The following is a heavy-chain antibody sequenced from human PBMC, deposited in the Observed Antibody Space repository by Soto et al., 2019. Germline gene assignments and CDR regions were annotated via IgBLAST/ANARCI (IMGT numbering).Heavy chain of an antibody. J-gene: IGHJ6*02. CDR1: GFTFSSYA. V-gene: IGHV3-23*01. D-gene: IGHD2-2*02. CDR3: AKDNCSSTSCYTYEYYYYGMDV. CDR2: ISGSGGST. Sequence: EVQLLESGGGLVQPGGSLRLSCAASGFTFSSYAMSWVRQAPGKGLEWVSAISGSGGSTYYADSVKGRFTISRDNSKNTLYLQMNSLRAEDTAVYYCAKDNCSSTSCYTYEYYYYGMDVCGQGTTVTVSS.